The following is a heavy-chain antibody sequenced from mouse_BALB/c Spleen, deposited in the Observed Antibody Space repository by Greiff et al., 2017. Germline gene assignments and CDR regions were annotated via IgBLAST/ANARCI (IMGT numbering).Heavy chain of an antibody. CDR3: ARIRDYDWDYYAMDY. J-gene: IGHJ4*01. V-gene: IGHV14-3*02. Sequence: EVKLMESWAELVKPGASVKLSCTASGFNIKDTYMHWVKQRPEQGLEWIGRIDPANGNTKYDPKFQGKATITADTSSNTAYLQLSSLTSEDTAVYYCARIRDYDWDYYAMDYWGQGTSVTVSS. CDR2: IDPANGNT. CDR1: GFNIKDTY. D-gene: IGHD2-4*01.